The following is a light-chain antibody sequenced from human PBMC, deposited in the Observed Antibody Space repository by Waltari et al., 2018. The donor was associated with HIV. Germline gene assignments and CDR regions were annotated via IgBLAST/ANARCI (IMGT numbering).Light chain of an antibody. CDR2: SNN. CDR1: SSNIGSNT. CDR3: AAWDDSLNGVV. Sequence: QSVLTQPPSASGTPGQRVTISCSGSSSNIGSNTVNWYQQLPGTAPKLLIYSNNQRPAGVAGRFSGSKSGTSASLAINGLQSEDEADYYCAAWDDSLNGVVFGGGTKLTVL. J-gene: IGLJ2*01. V-gene: IGLV1-44*01.